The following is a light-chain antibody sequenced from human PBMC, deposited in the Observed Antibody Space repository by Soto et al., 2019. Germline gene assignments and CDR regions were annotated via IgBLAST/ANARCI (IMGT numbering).Light chain of an antibody. CDR2: AVS. J-gene: IGLJ3*02. V-gene: IGLV2-14*01. Sequence: QSALTQPASVSGSPGQSITISCTGTSNDVGGYSYVSWYQQYPGKAPKRVISAVSNRPSGVSHRFSGSRSGNTASLTISGLQAEDEADYYCSSYTSNTTPVFGGGTKLTVL. CDR3: SSYTSNTTPV. CDR1: SNDVGGYSY.